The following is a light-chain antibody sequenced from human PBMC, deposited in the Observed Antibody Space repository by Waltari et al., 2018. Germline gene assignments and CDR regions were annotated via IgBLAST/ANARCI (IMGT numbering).Light chain of an antibody. CDR3: QQRSNWPLT. V-gene: IGKV3-11*01. Sequence: EIVLTQSLATLSLSPGETATLSCRASQSVSSYLAWYQQKPGQAPRLLIYDASNRATGIPARFSGSGSGTDFTLTISSLEPEDFAVYYCQQRSNWPLTFGPGTKVDIK. CDR2: DAS. J-gene: IGKJ3*01. CDR1: QSVSSY.